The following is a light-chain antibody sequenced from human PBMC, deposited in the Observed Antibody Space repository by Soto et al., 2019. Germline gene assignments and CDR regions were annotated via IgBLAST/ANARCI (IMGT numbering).Light chain of an antibody. V-gene: IGLV2-11*01. CDR2: DVS. CDR3: CSYAGTYTGV. CDR1: SSDVGGYNY. J-gene: IGLJ2*01. Sequence: QSALTQPRSVSGSPGQSVTISCTGTSSDVGGYNYVSWYQQHPGKAPKLMIYDVSKRPSGVPDRFSGSKSGNTASLTISGLQAEDEAYYYFCSYAGTYTGVFGGGTKLTVL.